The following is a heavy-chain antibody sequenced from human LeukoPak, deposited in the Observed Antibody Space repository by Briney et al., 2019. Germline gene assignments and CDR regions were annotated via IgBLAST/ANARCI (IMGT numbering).Heavy chain of an antibody. CDR1: GFTFSSYG. V-gene: IGHV3-30*18. CDR2: ISYDGSNN. J-gene: IGHJ6*02. CDR3: AKAWVYGDYLYYYYGMDV. Sequence: GGSLRLSCAASGFTFSSYGMHWVRQAPGKGLEWVAVISYDGSNNYYADSVKGRFTISRDNSKSTLYLQMNSLRAEDTAVYYCAKAWVYGDYLYYYYGMDVWGQGTTVTVSS. D-gene: IGHD4-17*01.